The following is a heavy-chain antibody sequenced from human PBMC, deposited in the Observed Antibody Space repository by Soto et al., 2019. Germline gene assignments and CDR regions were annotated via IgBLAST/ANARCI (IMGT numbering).Heavy chain of an antibody. CDR1: GFTFSTYA. D-gene: IGHD2-8*01. V-gene: IGHV3-23*01. CDR2: ITTSGGNT. Sequence: EVQLLESGGGLVQPGGSLRLSCAASGFTFSTYAMSWVRQAPGKGLEWVSTITTSGGNTYYADSVQGRFTISSDNSKNTLYVQMNSLRAENTAVYYCAWRYCTNGVCYTNHHFYQDIWGKGPTVTVSS. J-gene: IGHJ6*03. CDR3: AWRYCTNGVCYTNHHFYQDI.